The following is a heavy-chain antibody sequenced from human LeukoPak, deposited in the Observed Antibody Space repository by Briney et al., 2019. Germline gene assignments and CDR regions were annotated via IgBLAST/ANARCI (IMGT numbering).Heavy chain of an antibody. D-gene: IGHD3-3*01. V-gene: IGHV3-49*04. CDR2: IRSKAYGGTT. CDR1: GFTFGDYA. Sequence: GRSLRLSCTASGFTFGDYAMSWVRQAPGKGLEWVGFIRSKAYGGTTEYAASVKGRFTISRDDSKSIAYLQMNSLKTEDTAVYYCTRGSSYDFWSGYYPDGWFDPWGQGTLVTVSS. CDR3: TRGSSYDFWSGYYPDGWFDP. J-gene: IGHJ5*02.